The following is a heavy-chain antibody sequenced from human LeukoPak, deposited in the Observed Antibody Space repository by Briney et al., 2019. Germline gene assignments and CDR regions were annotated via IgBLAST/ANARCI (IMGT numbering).Heavy chain of an antibody. CDR2: INHSGST. V-gene: IGHV4-34*01. CDR3: AVYVYSNYVKVI. J-gene: IGHJ4*02. Sequence: SETLSLTCAVYGGSFSGYYWSWIRQPPGKGLEWIGEINHSGSTNYNTSLKSGGTISVDTSKNQFSLRRSTVTAGDTAVFYCAVYVYSNYVKVIWGQGTLVTVSS. CDR1: GGSFSGYY. D-gene: IGHD4/OR15-4a*01.